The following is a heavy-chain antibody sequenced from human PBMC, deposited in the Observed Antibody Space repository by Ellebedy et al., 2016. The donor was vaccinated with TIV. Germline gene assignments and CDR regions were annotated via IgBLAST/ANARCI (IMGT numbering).Heavy chain of an antibody. V-gene: IGHV3-7*01. CDR1: GFSFRSYW. Sequence: GGSLRLSCVGSGFSFRSYWMSWVRQAPGKGLEWVANMRQDGSDKYYVDSVKGRFTISRDNAKNSLYMQMSNLRAEDTAVYYCARDGSFGDYLSPKHGFETWGQGTMVTVSS. D-gene: IGHD4-17*01. CDR2: MRQDGSDK. J-gene: IGHJ3*02. CDR3: ARDGSFGDYLSPKHGFET.